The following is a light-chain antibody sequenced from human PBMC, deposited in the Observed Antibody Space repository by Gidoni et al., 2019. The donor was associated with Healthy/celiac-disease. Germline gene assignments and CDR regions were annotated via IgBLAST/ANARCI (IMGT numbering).Light chain of an antibody. CDR1: QSISSW. CDR2: KAS. J-gene: IGKJ1*01. Sequence: DIQMTQSPSTLSASVGDRVTITCRASQSISSWLAWYQQKPGKAPKLLIYKASSLESGVPSSFSGSGSGTEFTLTISSLQPDDFATYYCQQFNIYSLTFGQGTKVEIK. CDR3: QQFNIYSLT. V-gene: IGKV1-5*03.